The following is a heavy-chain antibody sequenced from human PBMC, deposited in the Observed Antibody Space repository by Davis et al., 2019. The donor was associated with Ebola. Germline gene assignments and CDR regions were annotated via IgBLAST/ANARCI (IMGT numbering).Heavy chain of an antibody. V-gene: IGHV5-51*01. CDR1: GYSFTSYW. Sequence: GESLKISCKGSGYSFTSYWIAWVRQMPGKGLECMGIIYPGDSETRYSPSFQGQVTISADKSITTAYLQWSSLKASDTAMYYCARDRGMIVVVNPDYWGQGTLVTVSS. D-gene: IGHD3-22*01. CDR2: IYPGDSET. CDR3: ARDRGMIVVVNPDY. J-gene: IGHJ4*02.